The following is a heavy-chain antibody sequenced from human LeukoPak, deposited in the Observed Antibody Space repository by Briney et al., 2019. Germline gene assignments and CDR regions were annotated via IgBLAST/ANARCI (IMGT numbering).Heavy chain of an antibody. Sequence: PSETLSLTCAVSGGSISSGGYSWSWIRQPPGKGLEWIGYIYHSGSTYYNPSLKSRVTISVDRSKNQFSLKLSSVTAADTVVYYCARGIYDYDSSGYYSVPNWYFDLWGRGTLVTVSS. CDR3: ARGIYDYDSSGYYSVPNWYFDL. D-gene: IGHD3-22*01. V-gene: IGHV4-30-2*01. J-gene: IGHJ2*01. CDR1: GGSISSGGYS. CDR2: IYHSGST.